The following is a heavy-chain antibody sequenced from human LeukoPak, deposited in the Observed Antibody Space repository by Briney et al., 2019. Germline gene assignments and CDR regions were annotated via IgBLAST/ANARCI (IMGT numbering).Heavy chain of an antibody. CDR2: FSGSGGST. Sequence: GGSLRLSCAASGFTFSTYAMSWVRQAPGKGLEWVSVFSGSGGSTYYADSVKGRFTISRDNPKNTLYLQMNSLRAEDTAVYYCANGAYSYPSRFDYWGQGILVTVSS. J-gene: IGHJ4*02. CDR3: ANGAYSYPSRFDY. CDR1: GFTFSTYA. D-gene: IGHD5-18*01. V-gene: IGHV3-23*01.